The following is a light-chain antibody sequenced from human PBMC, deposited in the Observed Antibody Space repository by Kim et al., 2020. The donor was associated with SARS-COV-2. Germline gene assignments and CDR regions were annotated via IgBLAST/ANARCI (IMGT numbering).Light chain of an antibody. CDR2: GAS. J-gene: IGKJ2*01. CDR3: QQYGSSPPTT. CDR1: QGVSSSH. V-gene: IGKV3-20*01. Sequence: EIVLTQSPGTLSLSPGERATLSCRASQGVSSSHLAWYQQKPGQAPRLLIYGASRRATGIPDRFSGSGSGTDFTLTISRLEPEDFAVYYCQQYGSSPPTTFGQGTKVDIK.